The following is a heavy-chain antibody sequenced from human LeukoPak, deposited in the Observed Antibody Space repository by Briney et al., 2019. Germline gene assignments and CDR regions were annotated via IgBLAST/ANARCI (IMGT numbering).Heavy chain of an antibody. V-gene: IGHV4-59*01. CDR2: IYDSGST. Sequence: SETLSLTCTVSGGSTSSYYWSWIRQPPRKGLEWIGYIYDSGSTSYNPSLKSRVTISVDTSKNQFSLKLSSVTAADTAVYYCARSSEGRYYYDSSGYSYYYYYMDVWGKGTTVTISS. CDR1: GGSTSSYY. CDR3: ARSSEGRYYYDSSGYSYYYYYMDV. D-gene: IGHD3-22*01. J-gene: IGHJ6*03.